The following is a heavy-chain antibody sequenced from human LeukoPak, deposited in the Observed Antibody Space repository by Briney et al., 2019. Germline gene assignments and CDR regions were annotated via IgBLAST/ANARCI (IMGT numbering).Heavy chain of an antibody. CDR3: ARISANQYYFDY. Sequence: TLSLTCTVSGASISSSTAYWGWIRQPPGKGLDWLARIDWDDDKYYSTSLKTRLTISKDTSKNQVVLTMNNMDPVDTATYYCARISANQYYFDYWGQGTLVTVSS. V-gene: IGHV2-70*11. CDR1: GASISSSTAY. CDR2: IDWDDDK. D-gene: IGHD4/OR15-4a*01. J-gene: IGHJ4*02.